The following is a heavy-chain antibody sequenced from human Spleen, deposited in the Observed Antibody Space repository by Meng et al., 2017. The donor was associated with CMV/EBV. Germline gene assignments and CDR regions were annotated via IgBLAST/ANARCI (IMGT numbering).Heavy chain of an antibody. Sequence: GESLKISCAASGFTVSTNYMSWVRQAPGKGLQWVSVIYSSGITHYAESVKGRFTISRDNSKNTLYLQMNNLRAEDTAVYHCARDHSGEYGYWGQGTLVTVSS. D-gene: IGHD3-10*01. CDR1: GFTVSTNY. CDR3: ARDHSGEYGY. J-gene: IGHJ4*02. CDR2: IYSSGIT. V-gene: IGHV3-53*01.